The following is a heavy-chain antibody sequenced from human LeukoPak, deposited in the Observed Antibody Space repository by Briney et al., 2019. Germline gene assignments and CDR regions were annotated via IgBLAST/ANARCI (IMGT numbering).Heavy chain of an antibody. CDR3: ARDGAYITIFGGGYYYMDV. J-gene: IGHJ6*03. CDR2: INPSGGST. Sequence: ASVKVSCKASGYTFTSYYMHWGRQAPGQGLEWMGIINPSGGSTSYAQKFQGRVTMTRDTSTSTVYMELSSLRSEDTAVYYCARDGAYITIFGGGYYYMDVWGKGTTVTVSS. D-gene: IGHD3-3*01. V-gene: IGHV1-46*01. CDR1: GYTFTSYY.